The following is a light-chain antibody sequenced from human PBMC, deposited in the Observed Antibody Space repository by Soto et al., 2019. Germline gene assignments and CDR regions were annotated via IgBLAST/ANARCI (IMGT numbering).Light chain of an antibody. CDR2: GAS. CDR1: QSVSSN. CDR3: QQYNNWPT. J-gene: IGKJ3*01. V-gene: IGKV3-15*01. Sequence: EIVMTQSPATLSVSPRERTTLSCRASQSVSSNLAWYQQKPGQAPRLLIYGASTRATGNPAKFSGSGSGTDFTLTISSLQSEDFEVDDFQQYNNWPTFGPESKVDI.